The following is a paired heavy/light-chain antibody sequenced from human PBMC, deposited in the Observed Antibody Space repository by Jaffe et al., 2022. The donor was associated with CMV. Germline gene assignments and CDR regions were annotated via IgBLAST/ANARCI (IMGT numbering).Heavy chain of an antibody. CDR1: GDSVSSNSAA. D-gene: IGHD6-6*01. CDR3: ARDRIAARRSDYYYYYMDV. V-gene: IGHV6-1*01. CDR2: TYYRSKWYN. Sequence: QVQLQQSGPGLVKPSQTLSLTCAISGDSVSSNSAAWNWIRQSPSRGLEWLGRTYYRSKWYNDYAVSVKSRITINPDTSKNQFSLQLNSVTPEDTAVYYCARDRIAARRSDYYYYYMDVWGKGTTVTVSS. J-gene: IGHJ6*03.
Light chain of an antibody. CDR3: MQALQTPLT. CDR2: LGS. J-gene: IGKJ4*01. Sequence: DIVMTQSPLSLPVTPGEPASISCRSSQSLLHSNGYNYLDWYLQKPGKSPQLLIYLGSNRASGVPDRFSGSGSGTDFTLKISRVEAEDVGVYYCMQALQTPLTFGGGTKVEIK. V-gene: IGKV2-28*01. CDR1: QSLLHSNGYNY.